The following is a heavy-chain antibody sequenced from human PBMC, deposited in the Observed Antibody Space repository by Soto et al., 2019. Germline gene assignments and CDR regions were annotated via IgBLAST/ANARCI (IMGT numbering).Heavy chain of an antibody. CDR1: GGSVSSASDY. V-gene: IGHV4-61*01. CDR3: ASYYDSSGYYDRPHFDY. Sequence: SETLSLTCTVSGGSVSSASDYLSWIRQPPGKGLEWIGNIYYSGNTNYNPSLKSRVTISVDTSKNQFSLKLSSVTAADTAVYYCASYYDSSGYYDRPHFDYWGQGTLVTSPQ. D-gene: IGHD3-22*01. CDR2: IYYSGNT. J-gene: IGHJ4*02.